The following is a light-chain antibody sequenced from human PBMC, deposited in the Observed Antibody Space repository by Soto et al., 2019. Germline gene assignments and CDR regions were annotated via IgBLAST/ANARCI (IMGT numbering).Light chain of an antibody. J-gene: IGKJ1*01. V-gene: IGKV1-39*01. CDR2: AAS. Sequence: DIQMTQSPSSLSASVGDRVTITCRASQSISNYLNWYQQKPGKAPKLLMYAASSLQSGVPSRFSGSGAGTDFTLTISRLQPEDFATYYCQQSYSTPRTFGQGTKVEIK. CDR1: QSISNY. CDR3: QQSYSTPRT.